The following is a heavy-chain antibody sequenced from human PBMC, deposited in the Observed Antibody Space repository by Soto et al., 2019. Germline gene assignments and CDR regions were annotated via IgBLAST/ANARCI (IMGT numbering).Heavy chain of an antibody. CDR2: INVPFGTA. CDR3: AAERITVAGSVYYFDF. V-gene: IGHV1-69*01. J-gene: IGHJ4*02. D-gene: IGHD6-19*01. Sequence: QVQLVQSGAEVKRPGSSVKVSCQASGASFRTYAVTWVRQAPGQGLEWMGGINVPFGTANYAQQFQGRVTITADESTSTAYLDLRSLRSEVAAVYYCAAERITVAGSVYYFDFWGQGTPVTVSS. CDR1: GASFRTYA.